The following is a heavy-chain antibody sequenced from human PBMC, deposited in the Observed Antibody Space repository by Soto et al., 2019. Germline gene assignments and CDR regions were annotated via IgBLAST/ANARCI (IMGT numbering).Heavy chain of an antibody. V-gene: IGHV4-31*01. J-gene: IGHJ4*02. CDR2: TFYSAST. Sequence: QVRLQESGPGLVRPSETLSLTCTASGVSISSAGYYWSRSRHHPGTGLEWIGTTFYSASTYSNPSLKSATSISVDTSKNQFSLNLSSVTAADTAVYYCASPSMLRGVIAFDQWCPGIHVTVSS. CDR1: GVSISSAGYY. CDR3: ASPSMLRGVIAFDQ. D-gene: IGHD3-10*01.